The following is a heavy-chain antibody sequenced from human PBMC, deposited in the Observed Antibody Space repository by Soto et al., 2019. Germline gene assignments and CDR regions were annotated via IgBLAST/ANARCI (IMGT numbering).Heavy chain of an antibody. D-gene: IGHD1-26*01. CDR3: ASGGAGSGPFTWELPDH. V-gene: IGHV1-45*02. J-gene: IGHJ4*02. Sequence: QMQLVQSGAEVKKTGSTVTVSCKALGNTFTYRYLHWVRQAPGQALEWMGWITPFRGDVHYAQKLRERVTITRARSINTAYMRMSRLRSEDTAMYYCASGGAGSGPFTWELPDHWGQGTLVTVSS. CDR1: GNTFTYRY. CDR2: ITPFRGDV.